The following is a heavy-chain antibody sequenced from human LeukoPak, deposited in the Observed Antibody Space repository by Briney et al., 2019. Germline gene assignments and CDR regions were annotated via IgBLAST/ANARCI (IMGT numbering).Heavy chain of an antibody. Sequence: PGRSLRLSCAASGFAFSSYAIHWVRQAPGKGLEWVAVISYDGSNKYYADSVKGRFTISRDDSKNTLYLQMNSLRAEDTAVYYCAEDQPWFDPWGQGTLVTVSS. CDR1: GFAFSSYA. J-gene: IGHJ5*02. CDR2: ISYDGSNK. V-gene: IGHV3-30*04. CDR3: AEDQPWFDP.